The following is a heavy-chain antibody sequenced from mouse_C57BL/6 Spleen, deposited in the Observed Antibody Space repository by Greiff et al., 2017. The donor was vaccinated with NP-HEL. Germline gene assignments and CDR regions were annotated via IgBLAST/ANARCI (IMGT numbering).Heavy chain of an antibody. J-gene: IGHJ2*01. D-gene: IGHD4-1*02. CDR1: GFTFSSYA. CDR2: ISDGGSYT. CDR3: ARSNWDYYFDY. Sequence: EVKVVESGGGLVKPGGSLKLSCAASGFTFSSYAMSWVRQTPEKRLEWVATISDGGSYTYYPDNVKGRFTISRDNAKNNLYLQMSHLKSEDTAMYYCARSNWDYYFDYWGQGTTLTVSS. V-gene: IGHV5-4*03.